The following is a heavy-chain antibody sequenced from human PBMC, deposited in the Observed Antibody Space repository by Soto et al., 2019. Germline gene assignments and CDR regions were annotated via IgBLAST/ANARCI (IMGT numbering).Heavy chain of an antibody. D-gene: IGHD3-22*01. CDR1: GFTFSSYA. CDR2: ISYDGTN. J-gene: IGHJ4*02. V-gene: IGHV3-30-3*01. Sequence: QVQLVESGGGVVQPGRSLRLSCAASGFTFSSYAMHWVGQAPGKGLEWVAVISYDGTNNYADSVKGRFTISRDNSKNTLYLQMNSLRAEDTAFYYCASGSDSSGYYYLGRYWGQGTLVTVSS. CDR3: ASGSDSSGYYYLGRY.